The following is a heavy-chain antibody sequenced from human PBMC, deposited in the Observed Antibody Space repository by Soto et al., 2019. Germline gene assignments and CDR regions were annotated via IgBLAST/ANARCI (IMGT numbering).Heavy chain of an antibody. CDR2: IIPIFGAA. D-gene: IGHD5-18*01. Sequence: GASVKVSCKASGGTFSSYAIGWVRQAPGQGLEWMGGIIPIFGAANYAQKFQGRVTTTADESTSTAYMELSSLRSEDTAVYYCARGLPDTAMVTHYYYYGMDVWGQGTTVTVSS. J-gene: IGHJ6*02. CDR3: ARGLPDTAMVTHYYYYGMDV. V-gene: IGHV1-69*13. CDR1: GGTFSSYA.